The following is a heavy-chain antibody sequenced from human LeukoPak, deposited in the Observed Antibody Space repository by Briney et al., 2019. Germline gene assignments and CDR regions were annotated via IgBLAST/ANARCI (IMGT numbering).Heavy chain of an antibody. CDR1: GGSISSSSSY. Sequence: SETLSLTCTVSGGSISSSSSYWGWIRQPPGKGLEWIGSIYYSGSTYYNPSLKSRVTISVDTSKNQFSLKLSSVTAADTAVYYCARGIWFGELFFDYWGQGTLVTVSS. CDR3: ARGIWFGELFFDY. CDR2: IYYSGST. D-gene: IGHD3-10*01. V-gene: IGHV4-39*07. J-gene: IGHJ4*02.